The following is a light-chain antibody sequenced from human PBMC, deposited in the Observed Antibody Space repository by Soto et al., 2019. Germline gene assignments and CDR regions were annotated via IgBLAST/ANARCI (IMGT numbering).Light chain of an antibody. CDR1: QKINSW. J-gene: IGKJ1*01. Sequence: DIQMTQSPSTLSASVGDRVTITCRASQKINSWLAWYQQKPGEAPKLLIHDASSLKSGVPSRFSGSGSGTEFTLTISSLQPDDFATYYCKQYNSYSWTFGQGTNVEIK. CDR2: DAS. V-gene: IGKV1-5*01. CDR3: KQYNSYSWT.